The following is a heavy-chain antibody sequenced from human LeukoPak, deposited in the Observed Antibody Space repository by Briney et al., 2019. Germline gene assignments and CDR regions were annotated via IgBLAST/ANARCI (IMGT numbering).Heavy chain of an antibody. CDR2: ISSSANYI. CDR1: GFNFKAYN. V-gene: IGHV3-21*01. Sequence: GGSLRLSCAASGFNFKAYNMNWIRQAPGKGLEWVSSISSSANYIYYADSLRGRFTIFRDNAKNSLYLQMNSLRVEDTAVYYCARDRGYSYGYDLDYWGQGTLITVSS. CDR3: ARDRGYSYGYDLDY. D-gene: IGHD5-18*01. J-gene: IGHJ4*02.